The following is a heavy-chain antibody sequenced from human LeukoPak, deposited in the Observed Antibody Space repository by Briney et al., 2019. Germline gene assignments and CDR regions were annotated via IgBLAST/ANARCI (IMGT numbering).Heavy chain of an antibody. J-gene: IGHJ6*02. CDR1: GYTFIGYY. V-gene: IGHV1-2*02. CDR3: ARDPRGSGYRNYYYYYGMDV. D-gene: IGHD3-3*01. Sequence: ASVKVSCKASGYTFIGYYMHWVRQAPGQGLEWMGWINPNSGGTNYAQKFQGRVTMTRDTSISTAYMELSRLRSDDTAVYYCARDPRGSGYRNYYYYYGMDVWGQGTTVTVSS. CDR2: INPNSGGT.